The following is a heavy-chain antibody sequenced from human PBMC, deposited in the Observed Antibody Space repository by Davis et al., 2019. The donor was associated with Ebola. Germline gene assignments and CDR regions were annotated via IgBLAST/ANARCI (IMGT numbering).Heavy chain of an antibody. V-gene: IGHV3-53*01. J-gene: IGHJ5*02. CDR3: AREQPCGGSCYSFLDP. D-gene: IGHD2-15*01. Sequence: GESLKISCAPSGFTVSSNYMSWVRQAPGKGLEWVSVIYNGGYTSYADSVKGRFTISRDNSKNTLYLQMNSLRAEDTAVYYCAREQPCGGSCYSFLDPWGQGTLVTVSS. CDR1: GFTVSSNY. CDR2: IYNGGYT.